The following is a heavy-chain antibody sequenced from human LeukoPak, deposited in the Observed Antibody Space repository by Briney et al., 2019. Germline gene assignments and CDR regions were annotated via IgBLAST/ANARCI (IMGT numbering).Heavy chain of an antibody. CDR1: GFTFSSYS. CDR3: ARDGRIQLWSRTNWFDP. CDR2: ISSSSSYI. J-gene: IGHJ5*02. V-gene: IGHV3-21*01. Sequence: PGGSLRLSCAASGFTFSSYSMNWVRQAPGKGLEWVSSISSSSSYIYYADSVKGRFTISRDNAKNSLYLQMNSLRAEDTAVYYCARDGRIQLWSRTNWFDPWGQGTLVTVSS. D-gene: IGHD5-18*01.